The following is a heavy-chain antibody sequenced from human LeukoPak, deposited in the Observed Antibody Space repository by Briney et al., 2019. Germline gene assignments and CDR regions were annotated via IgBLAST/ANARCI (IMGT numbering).Heavy chain of an antibody. CDR3: TTDAVVCPVDP. J-gene: IGHJ5*02. Sequence: GGSLRLSCAASGFTFSNAWMSWVRQAPGKGLEWVGRIKSKTDGGTTDYAAPVKGRFTISRDDSKNTLYLQKNSLKSDGTAVYFCTTDAVVCPVDPWGQGTLVTVSS. D-gene: IGHD4-23*01. CDR1: GFTFSNAW. CDR2: IKSKTDGGTT. V-gene: IGHV3-15*01.